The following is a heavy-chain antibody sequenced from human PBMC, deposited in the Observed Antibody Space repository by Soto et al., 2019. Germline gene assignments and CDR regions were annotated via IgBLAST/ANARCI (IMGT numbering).Heavy chain of an antibody. V-gene: IGHV3-11*05. Sequence: PGGSLRLSCAASGFTFSSYAMHWIRQAPGKGLEWVSYISSSSSYTNYADSVKGRFTISRDNAKNSLYLQMNSLRAEDTAVYYCARASPPFDYWGPGNMVTVSS. CDR1: GFTFSSYA. CDR3: ARASPPFDY. CDR2: ISSSSSYT. J-gene: IGHJ4*02.